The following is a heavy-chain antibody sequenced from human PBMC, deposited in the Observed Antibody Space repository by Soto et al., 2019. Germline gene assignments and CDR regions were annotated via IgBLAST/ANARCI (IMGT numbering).Heavy chain of an antibody. CDR2: ITGSGGST. V-gene: IGHV3-23*01. Sequence: EVQLLESGGGLVQPGGSLTLSCTASGIIFSTFAMSWVRQAPGKGLEWVSGITGSGGSTNYADSVKGRFTISRDNSKNTLYLQMNSLRVEDTAKYYCAMASVTTIRGSPPAYWGQGNLVTVSS. J-gene: IGHJ4*02. D-gene: IGHD3-10*01. CDR3: AMASVTTIRGSPPAY. CDR1: GIIFSTFA.